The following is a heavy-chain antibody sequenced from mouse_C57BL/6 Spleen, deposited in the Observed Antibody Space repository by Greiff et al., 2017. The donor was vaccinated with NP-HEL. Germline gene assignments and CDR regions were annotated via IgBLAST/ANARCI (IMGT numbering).Heavy chain of an antibody. CDR2: IYPGDGDT. CDR3: ASPTMVTHWYFDV. J-gene: IGHJ1*03. V-gene: IGHV1-82*01. Sequence: VQLVESGPELVKPGASVKISCKASGYAFSSSWMNWVKQRPGKGLEWIGRIYPGDGDTNYNGKFKGKATLTADKSSSTAYMQLSSLTSEDSAVYFCASPTMVTHWYFDVWGTGTTVTVSS. D-gene: IGHD2-10*01. CDR1: GYAFSSSW.